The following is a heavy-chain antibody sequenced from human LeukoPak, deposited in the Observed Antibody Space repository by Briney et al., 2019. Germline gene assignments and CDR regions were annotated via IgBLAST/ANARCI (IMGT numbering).Heavy chain of an antibody. CDR1: GFTFGTYG. D-gene: IGHD3-22*01. V-gene: IGHV3-23*01. J-gene: IGHJ2*01. CDR2: ISGDGFST. Sequence: GGSLRLSCAASGFTFGTYGMSWVRQAPGKGLEWVSCISGDGFSTFYADSVEGRFTISRDNSKNTLYLQMNSLRAEDTAVYYCAKDHASDRGWYFDLWGRGTLATVSS. CDR3: AKDHASDRGWYFDL.